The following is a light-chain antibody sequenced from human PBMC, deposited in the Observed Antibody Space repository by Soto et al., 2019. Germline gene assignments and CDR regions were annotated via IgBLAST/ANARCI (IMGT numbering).Light chain of an antibody. CDR3: QQRSNWPGT. Sequence: EIVLTQSPSTLSLSPGESATLACRASQSVSSSLAWYQQKPGQAPRLLIYDASNRATGIPVRFSGSGSGTDFTLTISSLEPEDFAVYYCQQRSNWPGTFGQGTKVDIK. CDR1: QSVSSS. J-gene: IGKJ1*01. CDR2: DAS. V-gene: IGKV3-11*01.